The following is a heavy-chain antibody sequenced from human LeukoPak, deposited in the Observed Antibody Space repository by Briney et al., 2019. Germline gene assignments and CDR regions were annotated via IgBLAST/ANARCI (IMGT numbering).Heavy chain of an antibody. CDR1: GFTVSAYA. V-gene: IGHV3-23*01. Sequence: PGGSLRLSCAASGFTVSAYAMAWVRQAPGKGLEWVSTIYDDNTYYADSVKGRFAISTDNSKNTLYLQMNSLRVEDTAVYYCVKNDGWFHLAQWGQGTLVTVSS. D-gene: IGHD6-19*01. CDR3: VKNDGWFHLAQ. CDR2: IYDDNT. J-gene: IGHJ4*02.